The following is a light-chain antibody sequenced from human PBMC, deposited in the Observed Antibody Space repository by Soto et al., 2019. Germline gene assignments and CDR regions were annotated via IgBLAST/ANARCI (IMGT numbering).Light chain of an antibody. CDR2: EVS. V-gene: IGLV2-14*01. CDR3: SSYTSSTTSVV. Sequence: QSALTQPASVSGSPGQSITISCTGTSSDIGGHKYVSWYQQHPDKAPKVLIFEVSNRPSGIPNRFSGSKSGNTASLTISGLQAEDEADYYCSSYTSSTTSVVFGGGTKLTVL. J-gene: IGLJ2*01. CDR1: SSDIGGHKY.